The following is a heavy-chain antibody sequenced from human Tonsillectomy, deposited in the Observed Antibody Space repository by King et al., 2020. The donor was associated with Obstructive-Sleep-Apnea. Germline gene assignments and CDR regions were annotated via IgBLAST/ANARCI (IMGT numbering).Heavy chain of an antibody. V-gene: IGHV4-34*01. CDR1: GGSFSGYY. D-gene: IGHD3-3*01. Sequence: VQLQQWGAGLLKPSETLSLTCAVYGGSFSGYYWSWIRQPPGKGLEWIGEINHSGSTNYNPSLKSRVTISVDTSKNQFSLKLSSVTAADTAVYYCAREVCRITIFGVADNWFDPWGQGTLVTVSS. CDR2: INHSGST. CDR3: AREVCRITIFGVADNWFDP. J-gene: IGHJ5*02.